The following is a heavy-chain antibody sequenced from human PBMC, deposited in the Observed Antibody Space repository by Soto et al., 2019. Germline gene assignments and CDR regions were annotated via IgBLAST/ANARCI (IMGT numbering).Heavy chain of an antibody. CDR1: GERVTRYW. V-gene: IGHV5-51*01. J-gene: IGHJ3*02. Sequence: GEALKISCTVSGERVTRYWSGWVRQMPGKGLEWMGIIYPGDSDTRYSPSFQGQVTISADKSISTAYLQWSSLKASDTAMYYCARDRRYYDILTGYYVDTFDIWGQGTMVT. CDR3: ARDRRYYDILTGYYVDTFDI. CDR2: IYPGDSDT. D-gene: IGHD3-9*01.